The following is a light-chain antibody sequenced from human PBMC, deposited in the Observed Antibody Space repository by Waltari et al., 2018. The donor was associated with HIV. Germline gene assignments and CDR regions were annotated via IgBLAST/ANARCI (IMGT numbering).Light chain of an antibody. Sequence: EIVLTQSPGTLSLSPGERATLSCRASQSVSKNYLAWYQHKSGQAPRLLIYGASSRATGIADRFSGSGSGTDFTLTISRLEPEDFAVYYCQQYGSSPCTFGPGTKVDVK. V-gene: IGKV3-20*01. CDR1: QSVSKNY. CDR2: GAS. J-gene: IGKJ3*01. CDR3: QQYGSSPCT.